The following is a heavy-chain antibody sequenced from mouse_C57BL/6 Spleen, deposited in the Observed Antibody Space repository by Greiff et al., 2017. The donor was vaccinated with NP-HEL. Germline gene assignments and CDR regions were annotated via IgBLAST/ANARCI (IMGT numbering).Heavy chain of an antibody. Sequence: VQLQQSGPELVKPGASVKISCKASGYTFTDYYMNWVKQSHGKSLEWIGDINPNNGGTSYNQKFKGKATLTVDKSSSTAYMELRSLTSEDSAVYYCARDTTVVVPYYFDYWGQGTTLTVSS. D-gene: IGHD1-1*01. CDR2: INPNNGGT. J-gene: IGHJ2*01. CDR1: GYTFTDYY. V-gene: IGHV1-26*01. CDR3: ARDTTVVVPYYFDY.